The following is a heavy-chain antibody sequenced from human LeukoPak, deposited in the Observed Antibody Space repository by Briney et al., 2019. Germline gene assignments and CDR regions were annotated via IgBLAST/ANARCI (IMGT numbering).Heavy chain of an antibody. V-gene: IGHV5-51*01. CDR3: ARAPSYYDILTGYLRGDWFDP. J-gene: IGHJ5*02. CDR1: GHSFTSYW. D-gene: IGHD3-9*01. CDR2: IYPGDSDT. Sequence: GESLKISCKGSGHSFTSYWIGWVRQMPGKGLEWMGIIYPGDSDTRYSPSFQGQVTISADKSISTAYLQWSSLKASDTAMYYCARAPSYYDILTGYLRGDWFDPWGQGTLVTVSS.